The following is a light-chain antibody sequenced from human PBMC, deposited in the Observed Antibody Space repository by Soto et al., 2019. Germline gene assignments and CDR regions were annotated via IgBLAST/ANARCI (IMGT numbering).Light chain of an antibody. V-gene: IGKV3-20*01. CDR3: QQYGSSST. J-gene: IGKJ5*01. CDR1: QSVSSSF. CDR2: GAS. Sequence: EIVLTQSPGTLSLSPGEGATLSCRASQSVSSSFLAWYQQKPGQAPRLLIYGASSRATGIPDRFSGSGSGTDFTLTISRLEPDDFAVYYCQQYGSSSTFGQGTRLEIK.